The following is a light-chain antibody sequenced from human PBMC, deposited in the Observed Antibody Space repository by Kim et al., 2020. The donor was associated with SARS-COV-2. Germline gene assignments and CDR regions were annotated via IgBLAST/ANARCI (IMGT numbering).Light chain of an antibody. J-gene: IGKJ2*01. Sequence: SPGDTSTLSCRASQAIGSPYFAWYQQKPGQAPRLLIYGAVSRAPGIPDRFSGSGARTDFPLTIHRLEPEDSAVYYCQQYGDLPMYTFGQGTKLEI. CDR2: GAV. CDR1: QAIGSPY. V-gene: IGKV3-20*01. CDR3: QQYGDLPMYT.